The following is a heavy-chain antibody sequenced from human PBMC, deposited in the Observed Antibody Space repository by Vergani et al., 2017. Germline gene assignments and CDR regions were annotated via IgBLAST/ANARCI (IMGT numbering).Heavy chain of an antibody. CDR3: ARADRRGYSGYDL. J-gene: IGHJ4*02. V-gene: IGHV3-21*01. CDR1: GFTFSSYS. D-gene: IGHD5-12*01. Sequence: EVQLVESGGGLVKPGGSLRLSYAASGFTFSSYSMNWVRQAPGKGLEWVSSISSSSSYIYYADSVKGRFTISRDNAKNSLYLQMNSLRAEDTAVYYCARADRRGYSGYDLWGQGTLVTVSS. CDR2: ISSSSSYI.